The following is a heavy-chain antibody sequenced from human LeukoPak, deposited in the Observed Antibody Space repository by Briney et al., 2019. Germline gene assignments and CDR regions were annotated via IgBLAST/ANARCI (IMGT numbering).Heavy chain of an antibody. J-gene: IGHJ5*02. CDR3: ARGPLVSLPFSFER. D-gene: IGHD3-3*01. V-gene: IGHV1-8*01. Sequence: GASVKVSCKGSGYSFTSYDINWVRQANGQGLGWMGWMNPNSGNTGTAQRFQGRVTMTRDTSIGTAYMELSSLRSEDTAVYYCARGPLVSLPFSFERRGQRTLVTVAS. CDR1: GYSFTSYD. CDR2: MNPNSGNT.